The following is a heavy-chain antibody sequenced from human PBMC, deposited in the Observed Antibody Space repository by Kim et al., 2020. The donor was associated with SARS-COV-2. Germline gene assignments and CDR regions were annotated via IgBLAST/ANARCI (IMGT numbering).Heavy chain of an antibody. CDR1: GVSITIDDYH. V-gene: IGHV4-30-2*01. CDR3: AGDRGYGHHDY. J-gene: IGHJ4*01. D-gene: IGHD5-12*01. CDR2: IYHSGRA. Sequence: SETLSLTCAVSGVSITIDDYHWSWIRQPPGKGLEWIGYIYHSGRAFYNPSLKSRVAMSVDTSVDQFSLRLSSVTAADTAVYYCAGDRGYGHHDYWGHG.